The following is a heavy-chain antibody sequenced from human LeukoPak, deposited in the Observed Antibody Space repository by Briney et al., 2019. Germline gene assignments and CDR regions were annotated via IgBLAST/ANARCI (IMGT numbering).Heavy chain of an antibody. CDR3: TTVFPLRYFDWLAAY. D-gene: IGHD3-9*01. V-gene: IGHV3-15*01. Sequence: GGSLRLSCAASRFTVSNAWMSWVRQAPGKGLEWVGRIKSKTDGGTTDYAAPVKGRFTISRDDSKNTLYLQMNSLKTEDTAVYYCTTVFPLRYFDWLAAYWGQGTLVTVSS. CDR1: RFTVSNAW. CDR2: IKSKTDGGTT. J-gene: IGHJ4*02.